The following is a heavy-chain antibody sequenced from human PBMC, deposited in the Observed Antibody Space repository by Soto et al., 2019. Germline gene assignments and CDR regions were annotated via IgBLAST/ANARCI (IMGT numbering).Heavy chain of an antibody. CDR2: FDPEDGET. Sequence: ASVKVSCKVSGYTLTELSMHWVRQAPGKGLEWMGGFDPEDGETIYAQKFQGRVTMTEDTSTDTAYMELSNLRSEDTAVYYCASLVGSNYGYYFDYWGQGTLVTVSS. V-gene: IGHV1-24*01. J-gene: IGHJ4*02. D-gene: IGHD4-4*01. CDR1: GYTLTELS. CDR3: ASLVGSNYGYYFDY.